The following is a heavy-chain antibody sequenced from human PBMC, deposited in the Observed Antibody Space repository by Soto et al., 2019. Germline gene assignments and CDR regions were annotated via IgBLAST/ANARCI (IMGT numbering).Heavy chain of an antibody. V-gene: IGHV4-59*01. Sequence: SETLSLTCTVSGGSISSYYWSWIRQPPGKGLERIGYIYYSGSTNYNPSLKSRVTISVDTSKNQFSLKLSSVTAADTAVYYCARSYGDYYPLFDYWGQGTLVTVSS. CDR2: IYYSGST. CDR3: ARSYGDYYPLFDY. D-gene: IGHD4-17*01. CDR1: GGSISSYY. J-gene: IGHJ4*02.